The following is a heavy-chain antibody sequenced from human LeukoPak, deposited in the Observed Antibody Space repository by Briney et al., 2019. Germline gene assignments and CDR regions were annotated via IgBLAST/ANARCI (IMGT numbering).Heavy chain of an antibody. V-gene: IGHV4-34*09. CDR2: IYYSGST. Sequence: SETLSLTCAVYGGSFSGYYWSWIRQPPGKGLEWIGYIYYSGSTYYNPSLKSRVTISVDTSKNQFSLKLSSVTAADTAVYYCARGPGASITMVRGGWFDPWGQGTLVTVSS. D-gene: IGHD3-10*01. J-gene: IGHJ5*02. CDR1: GGSFSGYY. CDR3: ARGPGASITMVRGGWFDP.